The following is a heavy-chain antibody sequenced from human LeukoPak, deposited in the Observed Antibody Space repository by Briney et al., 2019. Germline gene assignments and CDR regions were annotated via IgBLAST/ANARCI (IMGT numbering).Heavy chain of an antibody. Sequence: GESLKISCKGSGYSFTSYWIGWVRQMPGKGLEWMGIIYPNDSDTRHSPSFQGQVTISADKSISTAYLQWSSLKASDTAMYYCARLRNYYDSSGYYAAVFDYWGQGTLVTVSS. CDR1: GYSFTSYW. J-gene: IGHJ4*02. CDR3: ARLRNYYDSSGYYAAVFDY. D-gene: IGHD3-22*01. V-gene: IGHV5-51*01. CDR2: IYPNDSDT.